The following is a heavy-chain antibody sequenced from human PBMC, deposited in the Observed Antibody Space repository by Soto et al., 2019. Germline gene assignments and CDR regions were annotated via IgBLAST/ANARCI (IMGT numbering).Heavy chain of an antibody. CDR2: ISGSGGST. CDR1: GFTFSSYA. J-gene: IGHJ5*02. V-gene: IGHV3-23*01. CDR3: AKDKDYDFWSGSLFAP. D-gene: IGHD3-3*01. Sequence: PGGSLRLSCAASGFTFSSYAMSWVRQAPGKGLEWVSAISGSGGSTYYADSVKGRFTISRDNSKNTLYLQMNSLRAEDTAVYYCAKDKDYDFWSGSLFAPWGQGTLVTVSS.